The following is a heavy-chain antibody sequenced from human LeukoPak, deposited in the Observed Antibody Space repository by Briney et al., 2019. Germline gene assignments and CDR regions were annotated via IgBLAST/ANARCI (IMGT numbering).Heavy chain of an antibody. Sequence: GGSLRLSCATSGFSFSDAWMNWVRQAPGKGLEWVGRIRRNSDGGTIDYAAPVKGRFALSRDDSKNTLYLHMSSLQTEDTAVYYCATDFYDATWGQGTLVTVSS. J-gene: IGHJ5*02. CDR1: GFSFSDAW. CDR3: ATDFYDAT. D-gene: IGHD2/OR15-2a*01. CDR2: IRRNSDGGTI. V-gene: IGHV3-15*07.